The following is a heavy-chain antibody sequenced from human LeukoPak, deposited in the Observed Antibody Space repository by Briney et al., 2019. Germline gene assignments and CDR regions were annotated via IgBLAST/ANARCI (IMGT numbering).Heavy chain of an antibody. CDR3: ARVGGRGYSGYDSY. CDR2: IIPIFGTA. CDR1: GGTFSSYA. Sequence: ASVKVSCKASGGTFSSYAISWVRQAPGQGLEWMGGIIPIFGTANYAQKFQGRVTITTDESTSTAYMELSSLRSEDTAVYYCARVGGRGYSGYDSYWGQGTLVTVSS. V-gene: IGHV1-69*05. J-gene: IGHJ4*02. D-gene: IGHD5-12*01.